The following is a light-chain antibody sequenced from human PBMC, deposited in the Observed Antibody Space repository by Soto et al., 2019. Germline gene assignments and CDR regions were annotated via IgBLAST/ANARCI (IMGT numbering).Light chain of an antibody. Sequence: DIQMTQSPSTLSASVGDRVTITCRASQSISNWLAWYQQKPGKAPKLLIYDASSLESGVPSRFSGSGSGTEFTFAISSLQPDDFATYYCQQYNSYSWTFGQGTKVDI. CDR1: QSISNW. CDR3: QQYNSYSWT. J-gene: IGKJ1*01. CDR2: DAS. V-gene: IGKV1-5*01.